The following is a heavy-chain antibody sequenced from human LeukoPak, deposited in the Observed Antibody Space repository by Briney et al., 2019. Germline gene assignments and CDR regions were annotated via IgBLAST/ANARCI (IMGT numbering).Heavy chain of an antibody. V-gene: IGHV3-23*01. CDR1: GFTFSSYA. J-gene: IGHJ4*02. D-gene: IGHD3-16*02. CDR3: AKGIYDYVWGSYPDY. Sequence: GGSLRLSCAASGFTFSSYAMSWVRQAPGKGLEWVSAISGSGGSTYYADSVQGRFTISRDNSKNTLYLQMNSLRAEDTAVYYCAKGIYDYVWGSYPDYWGQGTLVTVSS. CDR2: ISGSGGST.